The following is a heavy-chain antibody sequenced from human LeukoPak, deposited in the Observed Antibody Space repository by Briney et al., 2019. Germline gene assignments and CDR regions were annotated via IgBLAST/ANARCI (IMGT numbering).Heavy chain of an antibody. CDR3: AKDSGGYRHFDY. CDR1: GFTFSNYG. D-gene: IGHD1-1*01. J-gene: IGHJ4*02. Sequence: GGSLRLSCAASGFTFSNYGMSWVRQAPGKGLGWVSGVSGSGGTTFYANSVKGRCTISRDDSKGTLYLQMNSLRVEDTAVYYCAKDSGGYRHFDYWGQGTLVTVSS. V-gene: IGHV3-23*01. CDR2: VSGSGGTT.